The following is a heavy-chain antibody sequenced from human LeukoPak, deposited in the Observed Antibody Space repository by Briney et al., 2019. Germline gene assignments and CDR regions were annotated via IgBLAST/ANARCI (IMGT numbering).Heavy chain of an antibody. V-gene: IGHV3-30*11. D-gene: IGHD1-26*01. CDR3: ARAPRGSADFDN. Sequence: GKSLTLSCAASGFPFSSSSIHWVRQAPGKGLEWVTLISYDGRHKYYADSVKGRFTISRDISRNTVSVQMNSLRVEDTAVYYRARAPRGSADFDNWGQGTLVTVSS. CDR1: GFPFSSSS. CDR2: ISYDGRHK. J-gene: IGHJ4*02.